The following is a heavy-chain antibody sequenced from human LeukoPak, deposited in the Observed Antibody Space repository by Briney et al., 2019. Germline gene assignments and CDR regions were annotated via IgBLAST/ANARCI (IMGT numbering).Heavy chain of an antibody. V-gene: IGHV1-69*04. CDR2: IIPILGTA. J-gene: IGHJ4*02. Sequence: SVKVSCKASGGSFSSSAISWVRLAPGQELEWMGRIIPILGTANYAQKFQGRVTITADKSTSTAYMELSSLRSEDTAMYYCARDRRHGSSGYFYFDYWGQGALVTVSS. D-gene: IGHD3-22*01. CDR3: ARDRRHGSSGYFYFDY. CDR1: GGSFSSSA.